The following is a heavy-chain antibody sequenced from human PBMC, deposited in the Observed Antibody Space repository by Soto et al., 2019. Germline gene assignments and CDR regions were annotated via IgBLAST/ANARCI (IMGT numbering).Heavy chain of an antibody. CDR2: IIPTIGTA. J-gene: IGHJ4*02. CDR1: GGTFSSYA. D-gene: IGHD1-26*01. Sequence: QVQLVQSGAEVKKPWSSVKVSCKASGGTFSSYAISWVRQAPGQWLELMGGIIPTIGTANYAHKFQGRATSTAAQCTSTAYMELSRLRSEDTAVYYCASSRARASGPGVTVGRWGQGTLVTVSS. CDR3: ASSRARASGPGVTVGR. V-gene: IGHV1-69*01.